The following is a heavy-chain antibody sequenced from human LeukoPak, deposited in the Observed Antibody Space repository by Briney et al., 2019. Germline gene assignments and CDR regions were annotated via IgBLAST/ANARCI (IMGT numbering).Heavy chain of an antibody. V-gene: IGHV4-4*02. J-gene: IGHJ4*02. D-gene: IGHD2-2*01. CDR3: ARRAAMLSIYFDY. CDR2: IYHSGST. Sequence: SETLSLTCAVSGGSISSSNWWSWVRQPPGKGLEWIGEIYHSGSTNYNPSLKSRVTISVDKSKNQFSLKLSSVTAADTAVYYCARRAAMLSIYFDYWGQGTLVTVSS. CDR1: GGSISSSNW.